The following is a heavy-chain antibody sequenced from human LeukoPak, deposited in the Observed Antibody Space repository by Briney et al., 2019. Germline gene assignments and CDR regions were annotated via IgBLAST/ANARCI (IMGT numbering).Heavy chain of an antibody. Sequence: SETLSLTCTVSGGSIRSYYWSWIRQPAGKGLEWIGRIWTDGVTSYNPSLKSRVTISLDTSKNQFSLRLSSVTAADTAVYYRARGRDSRGYQYKGFDCWGQGTLVTVSS. CDR2: IWTDGVT. CDR1: GGSIRSYY. CDR3: ARGRDSRGYQYKGFDC. D-gene: IGHD3-22*01. J-gene: IGHJ4*02. V-gene: IGHV4-4*07.